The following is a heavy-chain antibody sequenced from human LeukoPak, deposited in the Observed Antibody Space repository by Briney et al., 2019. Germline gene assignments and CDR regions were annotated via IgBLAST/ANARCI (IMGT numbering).Heavy chain of an antibody. V-gene: IGHV3-74*01. CDR1: GFTFSSYW. CDR2: INSGGSST. J-gene: IGHJ4*02. CDR3: ARVLDYYDSSGYSY. Sequence: GGSLRLSCAASGFTFSSYWMLWVRQAPGKGLGWVSRINSGGSSTSYADSVKGRFTISRDNAKSTLYLQMNSLRAEDTAVYYCARVLDYYDSSGYSYWGQGTLVTVSS. D-gene: IGHD3-22*01.